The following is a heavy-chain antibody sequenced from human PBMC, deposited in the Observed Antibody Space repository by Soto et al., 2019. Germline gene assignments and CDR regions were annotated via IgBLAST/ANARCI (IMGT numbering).Heavy chain of an antibody. D-gene: IGHD2-15*01. V-gene: IGHV3-66*01. CDR3: ARDYGCSGGSCYSADYFDY. CDR2: IYSGGST. Sequence: EVQLVESGGGLVQPGGSLRLSCAASGFTVSSNYMSWVRQAPGKGLEWVSVIYSGGSTYYADSVKGRFTISRDNSKNTLYLQMNSLIAEDTAVYYCARDYGCSGGSCYSADYFDYWGQGTLVTVSS. CDR1: GFTVSSNY. J-gene: IGHJ4*02.